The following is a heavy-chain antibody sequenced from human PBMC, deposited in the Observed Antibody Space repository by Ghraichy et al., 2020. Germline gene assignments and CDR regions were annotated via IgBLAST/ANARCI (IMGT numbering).Heavy chain of an antibody. V-gene: IGHV3-21*01. Sequence: GGSLRLSCAASGFTFSSYSMNWVRQAPGKGLEWVSSISSSSSYIYYADSVKGRFTISRDNAKNSLYLQMNSLRAEDTAVYYCARVSVTGIRSTGLWRVGMDVWGQGTTVTVSS. D-gene: IGHD1-20*01. CDR2: ISSSSSYI. J-gene: IGHJ6*02. CDR3: ARVSVTGIRSTGLWRVGMDV. CDR1: GFTFSSYS.